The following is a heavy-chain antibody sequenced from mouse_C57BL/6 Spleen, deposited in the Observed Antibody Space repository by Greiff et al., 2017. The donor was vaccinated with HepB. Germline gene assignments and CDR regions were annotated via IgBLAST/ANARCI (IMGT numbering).Heavy chain of an antibody. V-gene: IGHV1-54*01. J-gene: IGHJ2*01. Sequence: QVQLQQSGAELVRPGPSVKVSCKASGYAFTNYLIEWVKQRPGQGLEWIGVINPGSGGTNYNEKFKGKATLTADKSSSTAYMQLSSLTSEDSAVYFCARKAYYGNYSDYWGQGTTLTVSS. CDR2: INPGSGGT. CDR3: ARKAYYGNYSDY. D-gene: IGHD2-1*01. CDR1: GYAFTNYL.